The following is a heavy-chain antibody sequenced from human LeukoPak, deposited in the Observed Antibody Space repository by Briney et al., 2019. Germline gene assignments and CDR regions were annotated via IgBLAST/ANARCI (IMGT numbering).Heavy chain of an antibody. J-gene: IGHJ2*01. V-gene: IGHV1-8*01. CDR3: ARDLLGVTPYWYFDL. Sequence: GASVKVSCKASGYTFTSYDINWVRQATGQGLEWMGWMNPNSGNTGYAQKFQGRVTMTRNTSISTAYMELRSLRSDDTAVYYCARDLLGVTPYWYFDLWGRGTLVTVSS. CDR1: GYTFTSYD. CDR2: MNPNSGNT. D-gene: IGHD2-21*02.